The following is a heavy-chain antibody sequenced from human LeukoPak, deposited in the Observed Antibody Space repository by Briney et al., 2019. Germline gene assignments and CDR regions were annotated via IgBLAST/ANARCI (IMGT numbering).Heavy chain of an antibody. CDR3: ARERYCSGGSCYSYFDY. CDR1: GGSISSSSYY. V-gene: IGHV4-39*07. Sequence: PSETLSLTCTVSGGSISSSSYYWGWIRQPPGKGLEWIGSIYYSGSTYYNPSLKSRVTISVDTSKNQFSLKLSSVTAADTAVYYCARERYCSGGSCYSYFDYWGQGTLVTVSS. J-gene: IGHJ4*02. D-gene: IGHD2-15*01. CDR2: IYYSGST.